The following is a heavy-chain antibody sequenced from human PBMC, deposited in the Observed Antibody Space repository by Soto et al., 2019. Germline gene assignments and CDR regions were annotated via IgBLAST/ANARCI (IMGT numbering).Heavy chain of an antibody. Sequence: GGSLRISCAAFGFTFSSYWMHWVRPAPGKGLVWVSRINSDGSSTSYADSVKGRFTISRDNAKNTLYLQMNSLRAEDTAVYYCARGGDIVVVVAAPRYYYMDVWGKGTTVTVSS. D-gene: IGHD2-15*01. CDR2: INSDGSST. CDR1: GFTFSSYW. V-gene: IGHV3-74*01. J-gene: IGHJ6*03. CDR3: ARGGDIVVVVAAPRYYYMDV.